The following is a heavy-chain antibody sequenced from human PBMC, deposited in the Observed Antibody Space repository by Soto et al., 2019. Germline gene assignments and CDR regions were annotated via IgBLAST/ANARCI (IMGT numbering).Heavy chain of an antibody. V-gene: IGHV4-39*01. CDR1: GGAIISSSDD. J-gene: IGHJ4*01. CDR2: IYYSGST. Sequence: LQALSLSCTVSGGAIISSSDDSCWIRQPPGKGLEWIGGIYYSGSTYYNPSLKSRVTISVDTSKNQFSLKLTSVTAADTAVYYCARHLPGIAVTAIAYRGHGTPVTVSS. CDR3: ARHLPGIAVTAIAY. D-gene: IGHD6-19*01.